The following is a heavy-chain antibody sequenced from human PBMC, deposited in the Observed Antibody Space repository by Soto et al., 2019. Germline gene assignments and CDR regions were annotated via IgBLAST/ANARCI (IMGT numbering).Heavy chain of an antibody. CDR1: GFMFSAYA. J-gene: IGHJ4*02. Sequence: DVHLLESGGGLVQPGGSLRLSCAASGFMFSAYAMHWVRQAPGQGLEWVSSMSGTSADTYCADSVKGRFTVSRDSSKDTLYLQLNSLRAEDTALYFSAREDGGGPFDYWGQGTLVIVSS. D-gene: IGHD2-15*01. CDR3: AREDGGGPFDY. CDR2: MSGTSADT. V-gene: IGHV3-23*01.